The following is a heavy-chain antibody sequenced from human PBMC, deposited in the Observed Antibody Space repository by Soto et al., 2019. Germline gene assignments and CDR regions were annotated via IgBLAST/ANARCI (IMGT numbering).Heavy chain of an antibody. Sequence: ASVKVSCKASGYTFTSYGISWVRQAPGQGLEWMGWISAYNGNTNYAQKLQGRVTMTTDTSTSTAYMELRSLRSDDTAVYYCARGYDILTGYYPPDYWGQGTLVTVSS. D-gene: IGHD3-9*01. CDR3: ARGYDILTGYYPPDY. CDR2: ISAYNGNT. CDR1: GYTFTSYG. J-gene: IGHJ4*02. V-gene: IGHV1-18*01.